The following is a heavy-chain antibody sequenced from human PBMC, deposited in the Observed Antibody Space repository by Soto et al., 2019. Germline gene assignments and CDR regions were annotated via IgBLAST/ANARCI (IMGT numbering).Heavy chain of an antibody. Sequence: QVQLVQSGAEVKKPGASVKVSCKASGYTFTDYYIHWVRQAPGQGLEWMGWINPNSGGTNYAQKFQGRLTMTRDTSISTAYMELSRLISDDTAVYYCARGDVRVVASFDPWGQGALVTVSS. CDR3: ARGDVRVVASFDP. CDR1: GYTFTDYY. J-gene: IGHJ5*02. D-gene: IGHD2-15*01. CDR2: INPNSGGT. V-gene: IGHV1-2*02.